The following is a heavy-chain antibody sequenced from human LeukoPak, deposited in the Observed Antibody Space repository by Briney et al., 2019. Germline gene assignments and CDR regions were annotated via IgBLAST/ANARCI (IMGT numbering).Heavy chain of an antibody. D-gene: IGHD2-2*01. CDR1: GFTVSSNY. J-gene: IGHJ6*03. Sequence: GGSLRLSCAASGFTVSSNYMSWVRQAPGKGLEWVSVIYSGGSTYYADSVKGRFTISRDNSKNTLYLQMNSLRAEDTAVYYCAREKRIYCSSTSCFRDNYYYYMDVWGKGTTVTVSS. CDR3: AREKRIYCSSTSCFRDNYYYYMDV. CDR2: IYSGGST. V-gene: IGHV3-66*01.